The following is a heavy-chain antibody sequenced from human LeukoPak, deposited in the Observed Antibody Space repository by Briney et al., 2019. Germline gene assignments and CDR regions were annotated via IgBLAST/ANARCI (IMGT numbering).Heavy chain of an antibody. J-gene: IGHJ4*02. CDR3: ARDPSNTSGWSPYFDS. V-gene: IGHV1-18*04. D-gene: IGHD6-13*01. Sequence: ASVKVSCKASGYTYTNHGITWVRQAPGQGLEWMGWISAYNRDTKYAQNFQGRVTFITESSTSTAYMELRSLGSDDTVVYYCARDPSNTSGWSPYFDSWGQGTLVTVSA. CDR2: ISAYNRDT. CDR1: GYTYTNHG.